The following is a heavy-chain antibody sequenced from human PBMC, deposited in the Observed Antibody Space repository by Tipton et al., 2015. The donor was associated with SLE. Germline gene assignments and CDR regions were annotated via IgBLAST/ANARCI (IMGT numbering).Heavy chain of an antibody. CDR3: ARGDMVVVPAAGGGYYYYMDV. J-gene: IGHJ6*03. CDR2: IYYSGNT. V-gene: IGHV4-31*03. Sequence: TLSLTCTVSGGSISRNGYYWSWIRQHPGKGLEWIGHIYYSGNTYYNPSLKSRVTMSVDTSYNQFSLKLSSVNAADTAVYYCARGDMVVVPAAGGGYYYYMDVWGKGTTVTVSS. CDR1: GGSISRNGYY. D-gene: IGHD2-2*01.